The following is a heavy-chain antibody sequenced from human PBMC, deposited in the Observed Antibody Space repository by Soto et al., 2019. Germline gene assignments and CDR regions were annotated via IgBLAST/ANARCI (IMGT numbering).Heavy chain of an antibody. D-gene: IGHD5-18*01. J-gene: IGHJ6*02. CDR3: ARGGTTMAWNYYYYGMDV. CDR1: GASVSGQY. V-gene: IGHV4-34*01. Sequence: SETLSLTCAVSGASVSGQYWSWIRQPPGKGLEWVGEIIPTGSTTYNPSLKSRLSFSLDTSKNHFSLNLSSVSVADTAVYYCARGGTTMAWNYYYYGMDVWGQGTTVTVSS. CDR2: IIPTGST.